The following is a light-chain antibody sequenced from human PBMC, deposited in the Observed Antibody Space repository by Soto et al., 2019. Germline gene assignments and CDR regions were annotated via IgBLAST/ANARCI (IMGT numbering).Light chain of an antibody. CDR3: QQTRSGIT. Sequence: DIQLTQSPPSLSATVGDRVTITCRASQTIDSYLNWFQQKPGMAPKLLIYAASKLQSGVPSRFRGSGSGTDFTLTIDTLQPDDFASYYCQQTRSGITFGQGTRVEIK. CDR2: AAS. CDR1: QTIDSY. J-gene: IGKJ5*01. V-gene: IGKV1-39*01.